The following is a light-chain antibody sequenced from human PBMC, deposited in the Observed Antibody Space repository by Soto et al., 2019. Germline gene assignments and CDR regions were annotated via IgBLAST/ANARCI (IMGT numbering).Light chain of an antibody. V-gene: IGKV1-9*01. CDR1: QGISSY. CDR3: QQLNGYPLT. J-gene: IGKJ4*01. CDR2: TAS. Sequence: DIQLTQSPSFLSASVGDRVPITCRTSQGISSYLAWYQQKPGRAPNLLIYTASTLQSGVPSRFSGSGSGTEFTLTISSLQPEDFATYYWQQLNGYPLTFGGGTKVEIK.